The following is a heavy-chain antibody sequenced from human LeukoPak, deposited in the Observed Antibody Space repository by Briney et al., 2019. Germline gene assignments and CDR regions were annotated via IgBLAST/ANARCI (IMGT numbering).Heavy chain of an antibody. D-gene: IGHD6-13*01. CDR2: IKQDGSEK. J-gene: IGHJ4*02. Sequence: GGSLRLSCAASGFTFSSYGMHWVRQAPGKGLEWVANIKQDGSEKYYVDSVKGRFTISRDNAKNSLYLQMNSLRAEDTAVYYCARDSLYSSPTSDYWGQGTLVTVSS. V-gene: IGHV3-7*01. CDR1: GFTFSSYG. CDR3: ARDSLYSSPTSDY.